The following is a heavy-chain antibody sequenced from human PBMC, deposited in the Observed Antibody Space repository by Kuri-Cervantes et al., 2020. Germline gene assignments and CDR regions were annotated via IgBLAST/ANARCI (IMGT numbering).Heavy chain of an antibody. V-gene: IGHV3-48*04. CDR3: VRDYQNF. CDR2: ISSSSSTI. Sequence: GESLKISCAASGFTFSSYSMNWVRQAPGKGLEWVSYISSSSSTIYYADSVKGRFTISRDNVKNSLYLQVSSLRVEDTAVYYCVRDYQNFWGQGTLVTVSS. D-gene: IGHD2-2*01. J-gene: IGHJ4*02. CDR1: GFTFSSYS.